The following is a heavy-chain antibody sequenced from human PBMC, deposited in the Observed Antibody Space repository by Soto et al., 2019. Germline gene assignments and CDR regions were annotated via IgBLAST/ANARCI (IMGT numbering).Heavy chain of an antibody. D-gene: IGHD6-13*01. CDR2: ISGSGGST. V-gene: IGHV3-23*01. J-gene: IGHJ4*02. Sequence: PGGSLRLSCAASGITFSTYAMSWVRQAPGKGLEWVSAISGSGGSTYYADSVKGRFTISRDKSKNTLYLQMNSLRAEDTALYYCAKSFSSNWYDYFDYWGQGSLVTVPQ. CDR1: GITFSTYA. CDR3: AKSFSSNWYDYFDY.